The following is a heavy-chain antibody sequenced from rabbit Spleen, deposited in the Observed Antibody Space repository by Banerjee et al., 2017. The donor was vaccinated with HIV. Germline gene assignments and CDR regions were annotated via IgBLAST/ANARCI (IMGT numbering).Heavy chain of an antibody. CDR1: GFSFSYRQV. CDR2: INAATAKP. CDR3: ARDLVGVIGWNFYL. J-gene: IGHJ4*01. Sequence: QEQLMESGGGLVKPEGSLTLTCTASGFSFSYRQVMCWVRQAPGKGLEWIACINAATAKPVYATWAKGRFTISRTSSTTVTLRMTSLTATDTATYFCARDLVGVIGWNFYLWGPGTLVTVS. V-gene: IGHV1S45*01. D-gene: IGHD1-1*01.